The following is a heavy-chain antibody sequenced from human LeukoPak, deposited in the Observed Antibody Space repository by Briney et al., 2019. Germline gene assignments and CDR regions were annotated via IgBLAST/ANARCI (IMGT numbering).Heavy chain of an antibody. V-gene: IGHV1-8*01. J-gene: IGHJ4*02. CDR2: MNPNSGNT. CDR3: AIAFRRGFDY. D-gene: IGHD2/OR15-2a*01. CDR1: GYTFTSYD. Sequence: ASVKVSCKASGYTFTSYDINWVRQASGQGLEWMGWMNPNSGNTGYAQKLQGRITMTRNTSISTAYMELSSLRSEDTAVYYCAIAFRRGFDYWGQGTLVTVSS.